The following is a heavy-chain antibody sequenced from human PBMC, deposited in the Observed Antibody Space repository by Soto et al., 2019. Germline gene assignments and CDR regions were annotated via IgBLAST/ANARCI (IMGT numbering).Heavy chain of an antibody. V-gene: IGHV4-4*02. CDR1: GCSISSSNW. D-gene: IGHD6-19*01. Sequence: PSETLSLTCAVSGCSISSSNWWSWVRQPPGKGLAWIGEINHRGSTNYSPSLKSRVAVSLDKSKNHFSLKLSSVTAADTAVYYCARSLTLAVAQHWGQGTLVTVSS. CDR2: INHRGST. J-gene: IGHJ4*02. CDR3: ARSLTLAVAQH.